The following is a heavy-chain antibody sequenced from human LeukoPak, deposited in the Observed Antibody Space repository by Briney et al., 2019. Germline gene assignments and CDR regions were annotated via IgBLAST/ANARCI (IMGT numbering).Heavy chain of an antibody. CDR2: ISYDGSNK. D-gene: IGHD1-26*01. Sequence: GGSLRLSCAASGFTFSSYAMHWVRQAPGKGLEWVAVISYDGSNKYYVDSVKGRFTISRDNSKNTLYLQMNSLRTEDTAVYYCARREGGTTLDYWGQGTLVTVSS. CDR3: ARREGGTTLDY. V-gene: IGHV3-30-3*01. CDR1: GFTFSSYA. J-gene: IGHJ4*02.